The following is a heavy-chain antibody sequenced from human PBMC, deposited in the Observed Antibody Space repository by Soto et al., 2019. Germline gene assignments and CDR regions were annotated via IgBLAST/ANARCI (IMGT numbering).Heavy chain of an antibody. CDR1: GYTFITTG. CDR2: ISPHKGNT. CDR3: VRDFDASGSYYTDY. Sequence: GASVKVSCKASGYTFITTGISWVRQAPGQGLEWMGWISPHKGNTNYAQKFQGRVTMTTDTSTSTAYMELRGLRSDDTAVYYCVRDFDASGSYYTDYWGQGTLVTVSS. D-gene: IGHD3-10*01. V-gene: IGHV1-18*01. J-gene: IGHJ4*02.